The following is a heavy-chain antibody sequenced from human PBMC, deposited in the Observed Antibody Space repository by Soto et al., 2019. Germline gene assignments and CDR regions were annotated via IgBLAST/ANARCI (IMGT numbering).Heavy chain of an antibody. CDR1: GFIFNDYG. J-gene: IGHJ3*01. CDR3: VKGDLDTAVVNSPDAFDL. Sequence: QVKLVESGGGVVQPGRSLRLSCEASGFIFNDYGMQWVRQAPGKGLDWVAVISFDGNNKYYAQSVKGRFTISRDNSKNTLFLHMDSLRREDTDVYHCVKGDLDTAVVNSPDAFDLWGQGTMVTVSS. D-gene: IGHD5-18*01. V-gene: IGHV3-30*18. CDR2: ISFDGNNK.